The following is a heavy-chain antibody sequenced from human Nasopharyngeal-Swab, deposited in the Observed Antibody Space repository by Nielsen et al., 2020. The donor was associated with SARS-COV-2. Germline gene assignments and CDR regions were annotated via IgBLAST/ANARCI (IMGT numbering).Heavy chain of an antibody. CDR1: GYTFTSNV. D-gene: IGHD1-1*01. CDR3: ARENQEYANIWIDY. CDR2: ISTKTGAP. Sequence: ASVKVSCKASGYTFTSNVRNWVRKAPGQGPEYIGWISTKTGAPTYAQAFTGRFVISLDTSVSTTYLQISSLKADDTAVYYCARENQEYANIWIDYWGQGTQVTVSS. J-gene: IGHJ4*02. V-gene: IGHV7-4-1*02.